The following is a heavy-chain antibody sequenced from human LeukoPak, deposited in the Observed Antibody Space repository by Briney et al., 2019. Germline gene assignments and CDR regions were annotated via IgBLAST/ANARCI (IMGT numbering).Heavy chain of an antibody. J-gene: IGHJ4*02. Sequence: GGSLRLSCAASGFTFSSYSMNWVRQAPGKGLEWVSAISGSGGSTYYADSVKGRFTISRDNSKNTLYLQMDGLRAEDTAVYYCAGDTMVRGVITYYFDYWGQGTLVTVSS. CDR3: AGDTMVRGVITYYFDY. V-gene: IGHV3-23*01. CDR2: ISGSGGST. CDR1: GFTFSSYS. D-gene: IGHD3-10*01.